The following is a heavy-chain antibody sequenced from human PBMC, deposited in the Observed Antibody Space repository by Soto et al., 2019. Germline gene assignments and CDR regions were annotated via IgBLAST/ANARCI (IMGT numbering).Heavy chain of an antibody. V-gene: IGHV4-34*01. CDR1: GGSFSGYY. J-gene: IGHJ4*02. CDR3: AILLVAGRPFDY. Sequence: QVQLQQWGAGLLKPSETLSITCAVYGGSFSGYYWSWIRPPPGKGLEWIGEINHSGSTKYNASLQARVTRSLDTSKNQFSLRQSSVTAADTAVYSCAILLVAGRPFDYWAQGILVTVSA. CDR2: INHSGST. D-gene: IGHD6-6*01.